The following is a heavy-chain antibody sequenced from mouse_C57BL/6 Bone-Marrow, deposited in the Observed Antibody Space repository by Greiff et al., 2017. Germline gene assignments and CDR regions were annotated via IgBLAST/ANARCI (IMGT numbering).Heavy chain of an antibody. V-gene: IGHV5-4*01. CDR2: ISDGGSYT. CDR3: ARGGSTMNDY. D-gene: IGHD2-4*01. CDR1: GFTFSSYA. Sequence: EVQGVESGGGLVKPGGSLKLSCAASGFTFSSYAMSWVRQTPEKRLEWVATISDGGSYTYYPHNVKGRFTISRDNAKNNLYLQMSHLKSEDTAMYYCARGGSTMNDYWGQGTTLTVSS. J-gene: IGHJ2*01.